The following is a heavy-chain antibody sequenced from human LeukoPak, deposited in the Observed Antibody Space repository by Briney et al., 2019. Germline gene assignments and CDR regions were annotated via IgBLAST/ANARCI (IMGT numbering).Heavy chain of an antibody. CDR2: INHSGST. V-gene: IGHV4-34*01. D-gene: IGHD5-12*01. CDR1: GGSFSGYY. J-gene: IGHJ4*02. Sequence: SETLSLTCAVYGGSFSGYYWSWIRQPPGKGLEWIGEINHSGSTNYNPSLKSRVTISVDTSKNQFSLKLSSVTAADTAVYYCARLGYSGSPDYWGQGTLVTVSS. CDR3: ARLGYSGSPDY.